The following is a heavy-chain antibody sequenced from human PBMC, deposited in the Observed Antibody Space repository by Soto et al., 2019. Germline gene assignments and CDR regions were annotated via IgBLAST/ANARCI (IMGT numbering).Heavy chain of an antibody. V-gene: IGHV1-8*01. D-gene: IGHD3-16*01. Sequence: QVQLVQSGAEVKKSGASVKVSCKASRYTFISYDINWVRQATGQGLEWMGWMNPNSGNTGYAQKFQGRITMTRNTSINTAYMELSSLRSEDTAVYYCARGQEVWWNAGPLGLHDVDGWGQGTTVTVSS. J-gene: IGHJ6*02. CDR3: ARGQEVWWNAGPLGLHDVDG. CDR2: MNPNSGNT. CDR1: RYTFISYD.